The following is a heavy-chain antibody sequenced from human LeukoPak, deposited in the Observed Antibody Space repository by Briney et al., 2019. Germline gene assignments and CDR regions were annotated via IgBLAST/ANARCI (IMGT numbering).Heavy chain of an antibody. V-gene: IGHV1-46*01. D-gene: IGHD4-23*01. J-gene: IGHJ4*02. Sequence: GASVKVSCKASGYTFTNYYMHWVRQAPGQGLEWMGIINPSGGSTSYPQKFRGRVTMTRDTSTTTVYMELSSLRSEDSAVYYCARDFGGNSGDFDYWGQGTLVAVSS. CDR2: INPSGGST. CDR3: ARDFGGNSGDFDY. CDR1: GYTFTNYY.